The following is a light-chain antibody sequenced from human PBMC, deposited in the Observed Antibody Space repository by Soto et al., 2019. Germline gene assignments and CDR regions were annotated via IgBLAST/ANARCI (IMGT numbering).Light chain of an antibody. J-gene: IGKJ1*01. CDR1: QSISSW. Sequence: DIQMSQSPSTLSASVGDRVTITCRASQSISSWLAWYQQKPGTAPKLLIYKASTLQSGVPSRFSGSGSGTEFTLTISSLQPDDAATYYCQQYRANWTFGQGTKVDIK. CDR3: QQYRANWT. V-gene: IGKV1-5*03. CDR2: KAS.